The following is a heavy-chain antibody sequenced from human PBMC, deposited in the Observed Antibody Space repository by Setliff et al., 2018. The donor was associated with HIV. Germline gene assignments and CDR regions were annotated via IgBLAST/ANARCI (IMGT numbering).Heavy chain of an antibody. CDR2: IHYTGTT. Sequence: SETLSLTCSVSGAPVSSGRYYLGWIPQPPGKGLEWIATIHYTGTTYYNPSLKNRVTISEDTSKKQVSLRLTSVTAADTAIYYCAIHVVALGIVVLPAGALDFWGPGTLVTVSS. CDR1: GAPVSSGRYY. J-gene: IGHJ4*02. D-gene: IGHD2-2*01. CDR3: AIHVVALGIVVLPAGALDF. V-gene: IGHV4-39*01.